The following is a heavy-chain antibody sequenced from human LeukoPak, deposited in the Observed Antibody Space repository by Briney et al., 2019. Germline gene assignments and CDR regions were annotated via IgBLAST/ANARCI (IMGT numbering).Heavy chain of an antibody. V-gene: IGHV1-2*02. Sequence: ASVKVSCKASGYTFTGYYMHWVRQAPGQGLEWMGWINPNSGGTNYAQKFQGRVTMTRDTSISTAYMELSRLRSDDTAVYYRAFVRGRPNWFDPWGQGTLVTVSS. CDR1: GYTFTGYY. J-gene: IGHJ5*02. D-gene: IGHD3-10*02. CDR2: INPNSGGT. CDR3: AFVRGRPNWFDP.